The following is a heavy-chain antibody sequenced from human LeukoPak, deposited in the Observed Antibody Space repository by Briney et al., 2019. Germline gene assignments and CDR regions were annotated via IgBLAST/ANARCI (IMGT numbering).Heavy chain of an antibody. J-gene: IGHJ5*02. CDR2: IFHSGSI. D-gene: IGHD1-7*01. V-gene: IGHV4-59*01. CDR1: GGSISSYY. CDR3: ARTKVGWNSNWFDP. Sequence: SETLSLTCTVSGGSISSYYWSWIRQPPGKGLEWIGYIFHSGSINYNPSLKSRVTISADTSKNQFSLKLSSVTAADTAVYYCARTKVGWNSNWFDPWGQGTLVTVSS.